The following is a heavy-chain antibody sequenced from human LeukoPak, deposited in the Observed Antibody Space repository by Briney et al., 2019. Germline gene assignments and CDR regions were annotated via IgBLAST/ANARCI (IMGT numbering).Heavy chain of an antibody. V-gene: IGHV1-2*02. CDR3: ARGHNSSSSGFYYYYMDV. Sequence: ASVKVSCKASGFTFTAYYIHWVRQAPGQGLEWMGWINPDSGGTKYAQKFQGRVTMTRDTSISTVYMELSRPTSDDTAVYYCARGHNSSSSGFYYYYMDVWGRGTTVTVSS. CDR2: INPDSGGT. CDR1: GFTFTAYY. D-gene: IGHD6-6*01. J-gene: IGHJ6*03.